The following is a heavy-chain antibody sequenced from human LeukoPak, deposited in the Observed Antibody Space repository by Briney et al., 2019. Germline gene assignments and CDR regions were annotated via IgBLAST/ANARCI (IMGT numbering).Heavy chain of an antibody. D-gene: IGHD6-19*01. V-gene: IGHV4-59*01. CDR1: GGSIRGYY. CDR3: ARGWGIAVVSRPRPRYFDY. CDR2: IYSSGST. Sequence: SETLSLTCSVSGGSIRGYYWSWSRQPPGKGLEWIGYIYSSGSTNYNPSLKSRVTMSVDTSKNQFSLKVSSVTAADTAVYYCARGWGIAVVSRPRPRYFDYWGQGTLVTVSS. J-gene: IGHJ4*02.